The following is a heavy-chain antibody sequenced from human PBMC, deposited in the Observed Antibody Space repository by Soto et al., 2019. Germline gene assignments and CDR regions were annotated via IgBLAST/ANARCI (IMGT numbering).Heavy chain of an antibody. D-gene: IGHD3-10*01. CDR3: ARDLDYYGSGHTPHYYYYGMDV. CDR2: ISYDGSNK. Sequence: GGSLRLSCAASGFTFSSYAMHWVRQAPGKGLEWVAVISYDGSNKYYADSVKGRFTISRDNSKNTLYLQMNSLRAEDTAVYYCARDLDYYGSGHTPHYYYYGMDVWGQGTTVTVSS. CDR1: GFTFSSYA. V-gene: IGHV3-30-3*01. J-gene: IGHJ6*02.